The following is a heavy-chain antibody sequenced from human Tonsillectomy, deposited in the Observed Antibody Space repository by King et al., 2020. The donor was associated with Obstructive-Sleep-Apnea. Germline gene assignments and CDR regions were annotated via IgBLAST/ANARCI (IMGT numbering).Heavy chain of an antibody. D-gene: IGHD3-22*01. V-gene: IGHV1-2*02. CDR2: LNPHSGDT. Sequence: QLVQSGTEVKKPGASVKVSCEASGYSFTGYYLHWVRQAPGQGLEWMGWLNPHSGDTVYAQQFKGRVTMTRDTSISTGYMELSRLTSDDTAVFYCARDMGDSSDFQYWGQGTRVIVSS. CDR3: ARDMGDSSDFQY. CDR1: GYSFTGYY. J-gene: IGHJ1*01.